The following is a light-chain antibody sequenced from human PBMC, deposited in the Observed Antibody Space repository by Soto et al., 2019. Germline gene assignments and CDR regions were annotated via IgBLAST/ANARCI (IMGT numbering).Light chain of an antibody. J-gene: IGKJ4*01. Sequence: ETVMTQSPATLSVSPGERATLSCRASQSVSTNLAWYQQKPGQAPRLLIYGTSTRATGIPARFSGSGSGTEFTLTICSLQSEDFSVYYCQQYNNWPLTFGGGTKVDIK. CDR2: GTS. V-gene: IGKV3-15*01. CDR3: QQYNNWPLT. CDR1: QSVSTN.